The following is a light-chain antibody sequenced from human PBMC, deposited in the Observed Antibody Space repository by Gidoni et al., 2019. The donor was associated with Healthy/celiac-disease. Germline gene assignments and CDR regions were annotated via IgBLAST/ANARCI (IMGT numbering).Light chain of an antibody. V-gene: IGLV3-21*04. Sequence: SYVLTQQPSVSVAPGKTARITCCGNNIGSKSLHWYQQKPGQAPVLVIYYDSDRPSGLPERFSGSNSGNTATLTISRVEAGDEADYYCQVWDSISDHVVFGGGTKLTVL. J-gene: IGLJ2*01. CDR1: NIGSKS. CDR2: YDS. CDR3: QVWDSISDHVV.